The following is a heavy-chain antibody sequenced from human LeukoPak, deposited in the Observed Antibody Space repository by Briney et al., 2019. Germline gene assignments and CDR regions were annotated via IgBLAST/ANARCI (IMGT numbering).Heavy chain of an antibody. J-gene: IGHJ4*02. Sequence: GGSLRLSCATSGFTFSNYPLHWVRQAPGKGLEGVAVTSYDGNHTYYADSVKGRFTISRDNSKNTLYLQMNSLKVEDTAVYYCARGLSEYDYWGQGTLVTVSS. CDR2: TSYDGNHT. CDR3: ARGLSEYDY. V-gene: IGHV3-30*04. CDR1: GFTFSNYP. D-gene: IGHD4/OR15-4a*01.